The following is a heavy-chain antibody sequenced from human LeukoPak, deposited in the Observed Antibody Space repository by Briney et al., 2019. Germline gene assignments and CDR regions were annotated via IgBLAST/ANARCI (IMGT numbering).Heavy chain of an antibody. D-gene: IGHD5-24*01. CDR1: GFSFSDST. V-gene: IGHV3-73*01. J-gene: IGHJ4*02. CDR2: IRNKANSYST. Sequence: GGSLRLSCAASGFSFSDSTIYWVRQVSGKGLEWIGRIRNKANSYSTAVAASVKGRFTIARDDSKSTAFLQMNSLKSEDTAVYYCSGWDGHNKYWGQGTLVTVSS. CDR3: SGWDGHNKY.